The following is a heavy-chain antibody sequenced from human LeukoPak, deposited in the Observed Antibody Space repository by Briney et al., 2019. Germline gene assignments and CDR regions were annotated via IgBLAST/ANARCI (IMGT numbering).Heavy chain of an antibody. D-gene: IGHD6-19*01. CDR2: IHTSGST. V-gene: IGHV4-4*07. CDR1: GGSISSYY. Sequence: NPSETLSLTCTVSGGSISSYYWSWIRQPAGKGLEWIGRIHTSGSTNYNPSLKSRVTMSGDTSKNLFSLRLTSVTAADTAIYYCARDEGSGWYAYWGQGTLVTVSS. J-gene: IGHJ4*02. CDR3: ARDEGSGWYAY.